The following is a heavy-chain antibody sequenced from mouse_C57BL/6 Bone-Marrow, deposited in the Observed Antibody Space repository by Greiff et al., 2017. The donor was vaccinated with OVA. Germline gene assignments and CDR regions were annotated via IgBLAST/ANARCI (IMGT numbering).Heavy chain of an antibody. Sequence: VKLQESGAELARPGASVKLSCKASGYTFTSYGISWVKQRTGQGLEWIGEIYPRSGNTYYNEKFKGKATLTADKSSSTAYMELRSLTSEDSAVDFCAKSRGYYGSGYDWYFDDWGTGTTVTVSS. CDR3: AKSRGYYGSGYDWYFDD. D-gene: IGHD1-1*01. CDR1: GYTFTSYG. CDR2: IYPRSGNT. J-gene: IGHJ1*03. V-gene: IGHV1-81*01.